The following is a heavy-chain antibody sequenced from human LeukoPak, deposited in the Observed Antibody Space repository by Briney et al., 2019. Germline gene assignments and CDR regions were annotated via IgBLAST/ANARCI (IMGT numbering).Heavy chain of an antibody. Sequence: GGSLRLSCTASGFTFSSYAMNWVRQAPGKGLEWVSGIGAGGTFTYYADSVKGRFTIFRDNSRNTLYLQMNSLRADDTAVYYCAKDLDYTAYEYYFDYWGQGTLVTVSS. V-gene: IGHV3-23*01. D-gene: IGHD4-11*01. CDR2: IGAGGTFT. J-gene: IGHJ4*02. CDR3: AKDLDYTAYEYYFDY. CDR1: GFTFSSYA.